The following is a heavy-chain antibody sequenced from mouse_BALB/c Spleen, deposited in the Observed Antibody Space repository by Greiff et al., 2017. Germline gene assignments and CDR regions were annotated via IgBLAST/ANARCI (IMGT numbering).Heavy chain of an antibody. CDR1: GFTFSSYG. CDR3: ARVTTATGFDY. J-gene: IGHJ2*01. D-gene: IGHD1-2*01. Sequence: EVKLQESGGDLVKPGGSLKLSCAASGFTFSSYGMSWVRQTPDKRLEWVATISSGGSYTYYPDSVKGRFTISRDNAKNTLYLQMSSLKSEDTAMYYCARVTTATGFDYWGQGTTLTVSS. V-gene: IGHV5-6*01. CDR2: ISSGGSYT.